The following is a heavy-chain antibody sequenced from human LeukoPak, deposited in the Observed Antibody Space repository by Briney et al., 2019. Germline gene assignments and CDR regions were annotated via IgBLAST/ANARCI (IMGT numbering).Heavy chain of an antibody. CDR2: INSDGSST. V-gene: IGHV3-74*01. D-gene: IGHD5-24*01. CDR1: GFTFSSYW. CDR3: ARDRDGYNSFDY. J-gene: IGHJ4*02. Sequence: PGGSLRLSCAASGFTFSSYWMHWVRQAPGKGLMWVSRINSDGSSTSYADSVKGRFTISRDNAKNTLYLQMNSLRAEDTAVYYCARDRDGYNSFDYWGQGTLVTASS.